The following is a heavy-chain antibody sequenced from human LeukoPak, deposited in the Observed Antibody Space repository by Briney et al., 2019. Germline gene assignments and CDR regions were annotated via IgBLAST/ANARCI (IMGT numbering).Heavy chain of an antibody. J-gene: IGHJ4*02. Sequence: SETLSLTCTVSGYSISSGYYWGWIRQPPGKGLEWIGSIYRSGSTYYNPSLKSRVTISVDTSKNQFSLKLSSVTAADTAVYYCARIEDVDTAMYYWGQGTLVTVSS. CDR3: ARIEDVDTAMYY. CDR2: IYRSGST. D-gene: IGHD5-18*01. V-gene: IGHV4-38-2*02. CDR1: GYSISSGYY.